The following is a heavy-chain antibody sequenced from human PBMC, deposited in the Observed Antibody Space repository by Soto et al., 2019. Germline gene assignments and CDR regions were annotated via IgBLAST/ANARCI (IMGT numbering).Heavy chain of an antibody. V-gene: IGHV1-24*01. CDR2: FDPEDGET. CDR3: ATVSSWPPVVAVAGTWSGEEYFDY. D-gene: IGHD6-19*01. CDR1: GYTLTELS. Sequence: ASVKVSCKVSGYTLTELSMHWVRQAPGKGLEWMGGFDPEDGETIYAQKFQGRVTMTEDTSTDTAYMELSSLRSEDTAVYYCATVSSWPPVVAVAGTWSGEEYFDYWGQGTLVTVSS. J-gene: IGHJ4*02.